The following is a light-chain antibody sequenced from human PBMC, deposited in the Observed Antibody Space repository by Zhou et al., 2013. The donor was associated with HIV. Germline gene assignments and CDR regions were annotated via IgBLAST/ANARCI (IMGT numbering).Light chain of an antibody. CDR1: QGIGND. Sequence: DIQMTQSPSSLSASVGDRVTITCRASQGIGNDLGWYQQKPGKAPKRLISAASSFQSGVPSRFSGSGSGTEFTLTISSLQPEDFATYYCQQYNSYPTWTFGQGTKVEIK. J-gene: IGKJ1*01. V-gene: IGKV1-17*01. CDR3: QQYNSYPTWT. CDR2: AAS.